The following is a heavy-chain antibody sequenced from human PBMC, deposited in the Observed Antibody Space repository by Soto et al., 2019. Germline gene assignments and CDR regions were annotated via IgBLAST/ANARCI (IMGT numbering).Heavy chain of an antibody. D-gene: IGHD6-13*01. CDR3: AKGHGAAAGPPNYYYYYGMDV. CDR1: GFTFSSYA. V-gene: IGHV3-23*01. J-gene: IGHJ6*02. CDR2: ISGSGGST. Sequence: GGSLRLSCAASGFTFSSYAMSWVRQAPGKGLEWVSAISGSGGSTYYADSVKGRFTISRDNSKNTLYLQMNSLRAEDTAVYYCAKGHGAAAGPPNYYYYYGMDVWGQGTTVTVSS.